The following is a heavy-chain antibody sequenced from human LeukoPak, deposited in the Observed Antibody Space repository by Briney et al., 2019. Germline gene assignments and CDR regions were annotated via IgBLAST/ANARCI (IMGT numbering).Heavy chain of an antibody. V-gene: IGHV4-59*08. J-gene: IGHJ4*02. CDR2: IYYSGTT. CDR3: ARHGPLYDIWSAQFYFDY. CDR1: GGSISTFY. Sequence: KASGTLSLTCTVSGGSISTFYWSWIRQRPGKGLEWIGYIYYSGTTNYNPSLKSRVTISVDMSKSQFSLNLSSVTAADTALYYCARHGPLYDIWSAQFYFDYWGQGTLAAVSS. D-gene: IGHD3-3*01.